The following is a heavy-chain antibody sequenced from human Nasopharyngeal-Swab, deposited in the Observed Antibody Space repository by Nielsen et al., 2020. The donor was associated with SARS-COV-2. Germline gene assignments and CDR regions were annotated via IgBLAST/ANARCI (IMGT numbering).Heavy chain of an antibody. J-gene: IGHJ4*02. D-gene: IGHD6-13*01. CDR3: ARAFSSWYVMQASDYFDY. CDR1: GGTFSSYA. V-gene: IGHV1-69*05. CDR2: IIPIFGTA. Sequence: SVQVSCKASGGTFSSYAISWVRQAPGQGLEWMGGIIPIFGTANYAQKFQGRVTMTRDTSTRTVYMELSSLRSEDTAVYYCARAFSSWYVMQASDYFDYWGQGTLVTVSS.